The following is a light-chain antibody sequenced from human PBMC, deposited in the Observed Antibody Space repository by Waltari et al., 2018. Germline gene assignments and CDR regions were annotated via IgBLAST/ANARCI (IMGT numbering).Light chain of an antibody. CDR1: SGFNVGTKG. Sequence: QAVLTQPSSLSASPGASASLTCTLRSGFNVGTKGIFWYHQKAGSPPHYPLRYTSDSDKQQGSGVPSRFSGSKDVSTNAGILLISGVQSEDEADYYCMVWHNSAWVFGGGTKLTVL. J-gene: IGLJ3*02. CDR2: YTSDSDK. V-gene: IGLV5-45*03. CDR3: MVWHNSAWV.